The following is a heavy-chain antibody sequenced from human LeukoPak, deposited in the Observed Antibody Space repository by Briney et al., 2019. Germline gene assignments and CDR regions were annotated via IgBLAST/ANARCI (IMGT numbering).Heavy chain of an antibody. CDR2: IIPIFGTA. J-gene: IGHJ5*02. Sequence: SSVKVSCKASGGTFSSYAISWVRQAPGQGLEWMGGIIPIFGTANYAQKFQGRVTITADESTSTAYMELSSLRSEDTAVYYCARVLSPCGGDCYLRFDPWGQGTLVTVSS. CDR3: ARVLSPCGGDCYLRFDP. D-gene: IGHD2-21*01. V-gene: IGHV1-69*01. CDR1: GGTFSSYA.